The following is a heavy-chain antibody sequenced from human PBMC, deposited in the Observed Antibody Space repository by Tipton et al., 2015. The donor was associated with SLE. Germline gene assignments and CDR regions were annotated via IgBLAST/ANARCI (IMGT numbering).Heavy chain of an antibody. Sequence: TLSLTCAVYGGSFSGYYWSWIRQPPGKGLEWIGEINHSGSTNYNPSLKSRVTISVDTSKNQFSLKLSSVTAADTAVYYCARHAPHYFDYWGQGTLVTVSS. J-gene: IGHJ4*02. CDR3: ARHAPHYFDY. CDR2: INHSGST. CDR1: GGSFSGYY. D-gene: IGHD2-8*01. V-gene: IGHV4-34*01.